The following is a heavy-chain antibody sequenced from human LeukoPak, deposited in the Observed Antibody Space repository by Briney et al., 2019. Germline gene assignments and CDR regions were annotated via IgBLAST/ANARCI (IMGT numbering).Heavy chain of an antibody. CDR1: GGSISSYY. CDR2: IYYSGST. J-gene: IGHJ5*02. D-gene: IGHD1-26*01. CDR3: AGDSGSYQSWFDP. V-gene: IGHV4-59*01. Sequence: SETLSLTCTVSGGSISSYYWSWIRQPPGKGLEWIGYIYYSGSTNYNPSLKSRVTISVDTSKNQFSLKLSSVTAADTAVYYCAGDSGSYQSWFDPWGQGTLVTVPS.